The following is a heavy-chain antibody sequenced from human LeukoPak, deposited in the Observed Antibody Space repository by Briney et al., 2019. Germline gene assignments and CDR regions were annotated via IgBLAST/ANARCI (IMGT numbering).Heavy chain of an antibody. CDR1: GCTFRSYA. Sequence: SVKVSCKASGCTFRSYAISWVRQPPGQGLEWMGRIIPILGIANYAQKFQGRVTITADKSTSTAYMELSSLRSEDAAVYYCARQEQLKAWNYYDSSGYPILDAFDIWGQGTMVTVSS. V-gene: IGHV1-69*04. D-gene: IGHD3-22*01. CDR3: ARQEQLKAWNYYDSSGYPILDAFDI. CDR2: IIPILGIA. J-gene: IGHJ3*02.